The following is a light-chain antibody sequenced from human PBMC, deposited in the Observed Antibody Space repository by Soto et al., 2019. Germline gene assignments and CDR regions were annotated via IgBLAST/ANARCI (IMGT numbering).Light chain of an antibody. J-gene: IGKJ1*01. CDR2: AAS. CDR1: QSVSSAY. Sequence: EIVLTQSPGTLSLSPGERATLSCRASQSVSSAYLAWYQHKPGQPPTLLIYAASSRVTGIPDRFSGSGSGTDFTLPISRLEPEDFAVYYCQQYVSSSTWTFGQGTKVEIK. V-gene: IGKV3-20*01. CDR3: QQYVSSSTWT.